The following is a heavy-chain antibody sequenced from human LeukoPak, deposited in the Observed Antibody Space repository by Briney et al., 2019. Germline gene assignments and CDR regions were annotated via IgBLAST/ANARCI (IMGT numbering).Heavy chain of an antibody. CDR1: GYTFSDYY. CDR2: INTKGAST. J-gene: IGHJ5*02. Sequence: ASVKVSCKASGYTFSDYYIHWVRQSPGQGLEWMGWINTKGASTKYAQKFQGRVTMTRDTSINTVYMELSRLTSDDTAIYYCAGDAEYGSGSMWLLDPWGQGTQVTVSS. D-gene: IGHD3-10*01. V-gene: IGHV1-2*02. CDR3: AGDAEYGSGSMWLLDP.